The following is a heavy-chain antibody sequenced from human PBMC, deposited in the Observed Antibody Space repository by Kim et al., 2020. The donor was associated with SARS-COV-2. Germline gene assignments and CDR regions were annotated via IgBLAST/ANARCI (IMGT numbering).Heavy chain of an antibody. Sequence: GGSLRLSCGASGFTFSSFSFNWIRQAPGKGLEWISYITIGGDGTQYADSERGRFTIARDNVHNLIYLQMNSLRNEDTAIYYWVRDKDYAFDIWGHGPMVT. CDR2: ITIGGDGT. CDR3: VRDKDYAFDI. V-gene: IGHV3-48*02. J-gene: IGHJ3*02. CDR1: GFTFSSFS.